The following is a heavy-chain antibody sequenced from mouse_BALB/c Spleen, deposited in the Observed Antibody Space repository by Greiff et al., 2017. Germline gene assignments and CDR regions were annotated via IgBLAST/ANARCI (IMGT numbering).Heavy chain of an antibody. J-gene: IGHJ4*01. Sequence: VQLQQSGAELVMPGASVKMSCKASGYTFTDYWMHWVKQRPGQGLEWIGAIDTSDSYTSYNQKFKGKATLTVDESSSTAYMQLSSLTSEDSAVYYCARGYYGSSLYAMDYWGQGTSVTVSS. CDR2: IDTSDSYT. D-gene: IGHD1-1*01. CDR1: GYTFTDYW. CDR3: ARGYYGSSLYAMDY. V-gene: IGHV1-69*01.